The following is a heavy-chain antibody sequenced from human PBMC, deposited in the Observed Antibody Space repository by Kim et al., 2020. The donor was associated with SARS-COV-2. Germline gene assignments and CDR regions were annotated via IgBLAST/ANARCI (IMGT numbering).Heavy chain of an antibody. J-gene: IGHJ4*02. CDR3: ARALLHRGDN. D-gene: IGHD3-3*01. CDR2: INEGNGHT. CDR1: GFTFTDYS. V-gene: IGHV1-3*01. Sequence: ASVKVSCKASGFTFTDYSIHWVRQAPGQGLEWMGWINEGNGHTKYSQKFQGRVTMSRDTSAHTAYMELSTLRPEETAVYYCARALLHRGDNWGQGTLVTV.